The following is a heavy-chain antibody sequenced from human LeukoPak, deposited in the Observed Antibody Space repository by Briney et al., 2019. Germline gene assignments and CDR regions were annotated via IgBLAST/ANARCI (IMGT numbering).Heavy chain of an antibody. CDR3: AKDRYMGPYSGYDGNY. J-gene: IGHJ4*02. D-gene: IGHD5-12*01. V-gene: IGHV3-30*18. CDR1: GLTFSSYG. Sequence: GGSLRLSCAASGLTFSSYGMHWVRQAPGKGLEGVAVISYDGSNKYYADSVKGRFTISRDNSKNTLYLQMNSLRAEDTAVYYCAKDRYMGPYSGYDGNYWGQGTLVTVSS. CDR2: ISYDGSNK.